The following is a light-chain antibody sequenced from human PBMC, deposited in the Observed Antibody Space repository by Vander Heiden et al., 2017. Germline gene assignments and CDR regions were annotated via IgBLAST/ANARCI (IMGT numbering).Light chain of an antibody. Sequence: DIVLTQSPLSLPVTPGAPASISCRSSQSLLHSNGYNDWEWYLQKPGQSPQLLIDLGSDRASGVPDRFSGSGAGTDFTLKISRVEAEDVGVYYCMQALQTLLTFGGGTKVEIK. CDR1: QSLLHSNGYND. CDR2: LGS. J-gene: IGKJ4*01. CDR3: MQALQTLLT. V-gene: IGKV2-28*01.